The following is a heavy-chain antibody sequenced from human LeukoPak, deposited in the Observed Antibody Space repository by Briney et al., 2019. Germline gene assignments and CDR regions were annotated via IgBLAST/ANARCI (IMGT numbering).Heavy chain of an antibody. CDR3: ARDLEYLYPGGAFDI. J-gene: IGHJ3*02. V-gene: IGHV1-2*02. Sequence: ASVKVSCKASGYIFTGYYMHWVRQAPGQGLEWMGWINPNSGDTNYAQKFQGRVTMTRDTSISTAYMELSRLRSDDTAVYYCARDLEYLYPGGAFDIWGQGTMVTVSS. CDR1: GYIFTGYY. CDR2: INPNSGDT. D-gene: IGHD3-16*01.